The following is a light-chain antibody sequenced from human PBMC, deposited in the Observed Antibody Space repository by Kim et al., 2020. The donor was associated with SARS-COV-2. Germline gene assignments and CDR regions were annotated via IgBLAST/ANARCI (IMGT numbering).Light chain of an antibody. CDR2: GAS. CDR3: QQYSSAPDN. CDR1: QSVRGRY. J-gene: IGKJ2*01. V-gene: IGKV3-20*01. Sequence: SPGGKAALSCRGRQSVRGRYLAWYQQKPGQAPRLLIYGASNRATGIPDRFSGIGSGTDFTLTISRLEPEDFAGYYCQQYSSAPDNFGQGTKLEI.